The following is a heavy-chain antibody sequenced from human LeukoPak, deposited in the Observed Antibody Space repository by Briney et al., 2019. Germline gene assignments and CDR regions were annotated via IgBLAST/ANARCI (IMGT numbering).Heavy chain of an antibody. CDR3: AREILYYGDYGDGNWFDP. CDR2: ISSSSSYI. CDR1: GFTFSSYS. D-gene: IGHD4-17*01. J-gene: IGHJ5*02. V-gene: IGHV3-21*01. Sequence: GGSLRLSCAASGFTFSSYSMNWVRQAPGKGLEWVSSISSSSSYIYYADSVKGRFTISRDNAKNSLYLQMNSLRAEDTAVYYCAREILYYGDYGDGNWFDPWGQGTLVTVSS.